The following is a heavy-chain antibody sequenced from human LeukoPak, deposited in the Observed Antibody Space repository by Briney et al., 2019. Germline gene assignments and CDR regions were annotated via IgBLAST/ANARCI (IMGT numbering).Heavy chain of an antibody. J-gene: IGHJ4*02. V-gene: IGHV4-31*03. CDR1: GGSISSGGYY. CDR3: AREGYYGSGSHWYYFDY. D-gene: IGHD3-10*01. Sequence: SQTLSLTCTVSGGSISSGGYYWSWIRQHPGKGLEWIGYIYYSGSTYYNPSLKSRVTISVDTSKNQFSLKLSSVTAADTAVYYCAREGYYGSGSHWYYFDYWGQGTLVTVSS. CDR2: IYYSGST.